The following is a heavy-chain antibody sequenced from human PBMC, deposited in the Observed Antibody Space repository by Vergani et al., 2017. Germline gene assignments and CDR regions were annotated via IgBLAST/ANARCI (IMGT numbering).Heavy chain of an antibody. CDR3: AEANPRNRGYDNLVYYHGMYV. V-gene: IGHV3-23*01. CDR2: ISGSGSST. J-gene: IGHJ6*04. Sequence: EVQLLESGGDLVQPGGSLRLSCAASGFTFNHYAMNWVRQAPGKGLEWVSGISGSGSSTYYAGSVKGRFTISRGSSKNTLYRQMNSLRAGDTAISDCAEANPRNRGYDNLVYYHGMYVWGKGTRVTVSS. D-gene: IGHD5-12*01. CDR1: GFTFNHYA.